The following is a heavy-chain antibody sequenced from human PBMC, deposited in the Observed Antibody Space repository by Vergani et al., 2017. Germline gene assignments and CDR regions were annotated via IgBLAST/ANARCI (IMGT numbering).Heavy chain of an antibody. CDR3: ASYYGGPKGWFDP. D-gene: IGHD4-23*01. V-gene: IGHV4-34*01. Sequence: QVQLQQWGAGLLKPSETPSLTCAVYGGSFSGYYWSWIRQPPGKGLEWIGEINHSGSTNYNPSLKSRVTISVDTSKNQFSLKLSSVTAADTAVYYCASYYGGPKGWFDPWGQGTLVTVSS. J-gene: IGHJ5*02. CDR1: GGSFSGYY. CDR2: INHSGST.